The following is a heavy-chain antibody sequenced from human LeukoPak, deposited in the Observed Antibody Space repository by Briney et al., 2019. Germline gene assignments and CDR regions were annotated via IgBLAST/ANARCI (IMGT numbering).Heavy chain of an antibody. CDR1: GGSISSYY. CDR2: IYYSGST. Sequence: SETLSLTCTVSGGSISSYYWSWIRQPPGKGLEWIGYIYYSGSTNYNPSLKSRVTISVDTSKNQFSLKLSSVTAADTAVYYCARHGGYIAARPGRLYYFDYWGQGTLVTVSS. J-gene: IGHJ4*02. V-gene: IGHV4-59*08. CDR3: ARHGGYIAARPGRLYYFDY. D-gene: IGHD6-6*01.